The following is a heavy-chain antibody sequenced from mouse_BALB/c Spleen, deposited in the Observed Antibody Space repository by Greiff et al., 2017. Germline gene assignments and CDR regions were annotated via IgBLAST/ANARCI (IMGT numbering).Heavy chain of an antibody. CDR2: ISSGGST. Sequence: EVQRVESGGGLVKPGGSLKLSCAASGFTFRSYAMSWVRQTPEKRLEWVASISSGGSTYYPDSVKGRFTISRDNARNILYLQMSSLRSEDTAMYYCAREDDYYGSSYTAWFAYWGQGTLVTVSA. CDR1: GFTFRSYA. J-gene: IGHJ3*01. CDR3: AREDDYYGSSYTAWFAY. V-gene: IGHV5-6-5*01. D-gene: IGHD1-1*01.